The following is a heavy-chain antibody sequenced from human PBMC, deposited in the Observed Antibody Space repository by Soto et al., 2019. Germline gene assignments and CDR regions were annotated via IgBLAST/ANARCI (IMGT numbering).Heavy chain of an antibody. CDR1: GGSIISGGYS. CDR2: IYHSGST. Sequence: PSETLSLTCTVSGGSIISGGYSWSWIRQPPGKGLEWIGCIYHSGSTYYNPSLKSRVTISLDRSKNHFSLKLSSVSAADTAVYYCARAQWLVLDYWGQGTLVTVSS. J-gene: IGHJ4*02. CDR3: ARAQWLVLDY. D-gene: IGHD6-19*01. V-gene: IGHV4-30-2*01.